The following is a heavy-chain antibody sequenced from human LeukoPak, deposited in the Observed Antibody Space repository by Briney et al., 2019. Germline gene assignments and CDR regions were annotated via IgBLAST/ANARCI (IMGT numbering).Heavy chain of an antibody. D-gene: IGHD3-16*01. J-gene: IGHJ4*02. Sequence: GASVTVSCKASGYNFTDDYMHWVRQAPGQGLEFMEWINPDSGFTNYAQKFKGRVTMTRDTSISTAYLEVRSLTSDDTAVYYCAPTAEAYTSWWKVWGQGTLVTVSS. CDR3: APTAEAYTSWWKV. V-gene: IGHV1-2*02. CDR1: GYNFTDDY. CDR2: INPDSGFT.